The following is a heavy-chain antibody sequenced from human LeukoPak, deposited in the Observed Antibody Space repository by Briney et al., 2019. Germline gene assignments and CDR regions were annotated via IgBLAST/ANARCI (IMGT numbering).Heavy chain of an antibody. J-gene: IGHJ4*02. CDR1: GYTFTGYY. V-gene: IGHV1-2*02. Sequence: GASVKVSCKASGYTFTGYYMHWVRQAPGQGLEWMGWINPNSGGTNYAQKFQGRVTMTRDTSISTAYMELSRLRSDDTAVYYCARVRRGEAYYFDYWGQGTLVTVSS. D-gene: IGHD3-16*01. CDR3: ARVRRGEAYYFDY. CDR2: INPNSGGT.